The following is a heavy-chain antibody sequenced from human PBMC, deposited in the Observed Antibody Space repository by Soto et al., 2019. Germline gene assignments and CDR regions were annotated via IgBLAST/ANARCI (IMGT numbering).Heavy chain of an antibody. D-gene: IGHD3-3*01. CDR2: ISSNGGST. CDR1: GFTFSSYA. Sequence: GGSLRLSCSASGFTFSSYAMHWVRQAPGKGLEYVSAISSNGGSTYYADSVKGRFTISRDNSKNTLYLQMSSLRAEDTAVYYCVKVRTIFGVVIGYYFDYWGQGTLVTVSS. V-gene: IGHV3-64D*08. J-gene: IGHJ4*02. CDR3: VKVRTIFGVVIGYYFDY.